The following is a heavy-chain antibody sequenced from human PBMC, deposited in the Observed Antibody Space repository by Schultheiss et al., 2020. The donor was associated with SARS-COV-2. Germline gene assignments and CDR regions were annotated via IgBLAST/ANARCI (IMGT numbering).Heavy chain of an antibody. D-gene: IGHD6-19*01. V-gene: IGHV3-30*03. CDR3: ATAPYTSGWFDY. J-gene: IGHJ4*02. CDR2: ISNDGSNK. CDR1: GFTFSSYW. Sequence: GGSLRLSCAASGFTFSSYWMSWVRQAPGRGLEWVAVISNDGSNKDYADSVKGRFTISRDNSKNTLYLQMNSLRAEDTAVYYCATAPYTSGWFDYWGRGTLVTVSS.